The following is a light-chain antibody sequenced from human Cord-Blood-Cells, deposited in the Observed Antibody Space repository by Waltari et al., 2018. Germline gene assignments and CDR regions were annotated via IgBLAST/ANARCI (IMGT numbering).Light chain of an antibody. J-gene: IGLJ2*01. CDR1: TSDAGGYNY. CDR3: SSYTSSSTLYVV. Sequence: QSALTHPASVSGSPRQSITISCTGPTSDAGGYNYVSLSQQHPGKAPKLMIYDVSNRPSGVSNRFSGSKSGNTASLTISGLQAEDEADYYCSSYTSSSTLYVVFGGGTKLTVL. CDR2: DVS. V-gene: IGLV2-14*01.